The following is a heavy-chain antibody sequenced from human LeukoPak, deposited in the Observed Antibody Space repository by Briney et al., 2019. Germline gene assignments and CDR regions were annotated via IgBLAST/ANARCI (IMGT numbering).Heavy chain of an antibody. Sequence: ASVKVSCTASGYTFTSYDINWVRQATGQGLEWMGWMNPNSGNTGYAQKFQGRVTMTRNTSISTAYMELSSLRSEDTAVYYCARILIGYYKPFGYWGQGTLVTVSS. V-gene: IGHV1-8*02. CDR3: ARILIGYYKPFGY. CDR1: GYTFTSYD. CDR2: MNPNSGNT. J-gene: IGHJ4*02. D-gene: IGHD3-9*01.